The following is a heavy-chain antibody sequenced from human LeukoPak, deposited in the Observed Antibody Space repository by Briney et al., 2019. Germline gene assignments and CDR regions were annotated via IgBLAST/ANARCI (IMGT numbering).Heavy chain of an antibody. Sequence: GSLRLSCAASGFTFSSYSMNWIRQPPGKGLEWIGSIYYSGSTYYNPSLKSRVTISVDTSKNQFSLKLSSVTAADTAVYYCARGHGDYFFDHGPNFDYWGQGTLVTVSS. J-gene: IGHJ4*02. CDR1: GFTFSSYS. CDR3: ARGHGDYFFDHGPNFDY. CDR2: IYYSGST. D-gene: IGHD4-17*01. V-gene: IGHV4-39*07.